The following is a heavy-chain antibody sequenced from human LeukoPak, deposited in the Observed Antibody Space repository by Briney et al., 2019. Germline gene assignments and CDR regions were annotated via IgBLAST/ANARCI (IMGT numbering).Heavy chain of an antibody. Sequence: SGGSLRLSCAASGFTFSSYGMHWVRQAPGKGLEWVAFIRYDGSNKYYADSVKGRFTISRDNSKNTLYLQMNSLRAEDTAVYYCAKVAIVEQWGVDYWGQGTLVTVSS. CDR3: AKVAIVEQWGVDY. J-gene: IGHJ4*02. CDR2: IRYDGSNK. D-gene: IGHD6-19*01. CDR1: GFTFSSYG. V-gene: IGHV3-30*02.